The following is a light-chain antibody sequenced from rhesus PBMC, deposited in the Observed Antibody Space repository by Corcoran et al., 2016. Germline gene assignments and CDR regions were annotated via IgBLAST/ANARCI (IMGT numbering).Light chain of an antibody. V-gene: IGKV1-22*01. CDR1: QGISSW. CDR2: KAS. J-gene: IGKJ2*01. CDR3: QQYSSRPYS. Sequence: DIQMTQSPSSLSASVGDTVTITCRASQGISSWLAWYQQKPGKAPKFLIYKASTLQSGVPARFSGSGSWTDFTLPIRSLQSEDFATYYCQQYSSRPYSFGQGTKVEIK.